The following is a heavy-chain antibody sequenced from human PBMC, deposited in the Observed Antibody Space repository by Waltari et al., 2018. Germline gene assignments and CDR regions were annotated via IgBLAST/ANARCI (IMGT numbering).Heavy chain of an antibody. D-gene: IGHD7-27*01. Sequence: QVQLQQWGAGLLKLSETLSLTCAVYGGSFSGYYWSWIRQPPGKGLEWIGEIHHSGSTNYNPSLKSRVTISVDTSKNQFSLKLSSVTAADTAVYYCARSRNWEGFDYWGQGTLVTVSS. J-gene: IGHJ4*02. CDR3: ARSRNWEGFDY. V-gene: IGHV4-34*01. CDR2: IHHSGST. CDR1: GGSFSGYY.